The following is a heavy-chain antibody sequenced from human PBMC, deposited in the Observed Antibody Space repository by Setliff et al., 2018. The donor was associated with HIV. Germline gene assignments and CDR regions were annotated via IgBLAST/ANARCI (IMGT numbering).Heavy chain of an antibody. V-gene: IGHV1-3*01. CDR3: ARHQAPYYGSSGYSPNWYFDL. D-gene: IGHD3-22*01. CDR1: GYTFTNYA. J-gene: IGHJ2*01. Sequence: ASVKVSCKASGYTFTNYAIHWVRQAPGQRLEWMGWINAGNGDTKYSQKFQGRVTITTDTSASTAYMELNSLSSEDTAVYYCARHQAPYYGSSGYSPNWYFDLWGRGTLVTVSS. CDR2: INAGNGDT.